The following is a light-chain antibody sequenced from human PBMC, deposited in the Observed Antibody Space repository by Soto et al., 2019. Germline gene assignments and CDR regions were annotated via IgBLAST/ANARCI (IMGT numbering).Light chain of an antibody. V-gene: IGKV3-15*01. CDR3: QQYYSWPHT. Sequence: DIVMTQSPAILSLSPGEGATLSCRASQSVVNDLAWYQQKPGQAPRLLIHDASTRATDIPARFRGSGSGTDFTLTISSLQSEDFAVYYCQQYYSWPHTFGQGTKVDIK. CDR1: QSVVND. J-gene: IGKJ1*01. CDR2: DAS.